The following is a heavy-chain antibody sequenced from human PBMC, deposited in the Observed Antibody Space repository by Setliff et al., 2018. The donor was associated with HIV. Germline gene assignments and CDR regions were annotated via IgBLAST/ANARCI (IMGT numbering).Heavy chain of an antibody. CDR3: VRSVEYGFDT. CDR1: GFTFSNAW. CDR2: IKSEIDRGTR. V-gene: IGHV3-15*05. J-gene: IGHJ3*02. Sequence: GGSLRLSCTASGFTFSNAWMTWVRQVPGKGLEWVGRIKSEIDRGTRDYAASVKGRFTISRNDSENILYLQMNNLAFEDTAVYYCVRSVEYGFDTWGQGTMVTVSS. D-gene: IGHD2-8*02.